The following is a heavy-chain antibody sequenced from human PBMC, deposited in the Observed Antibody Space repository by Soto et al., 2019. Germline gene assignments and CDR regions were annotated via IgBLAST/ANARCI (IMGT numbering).Heavy chain of an antibody. V-gene: IGHV4-59*01. CDR2: ISYRGST. CDR3: GSSGIVRSEFNTWLEP. D-gene: IGHD2-2*01. J-gene: IGHJ5*02. CDR1: AGSITTSY. Sequence: SETLSLTCTVSAGSITTSYWSWIRQPRGKALEWLGYISYRGSTNYNPSLKSRLTISIDTSKSQISLKLTSMTTAATAVYYRGSSGIVRSEFNTWLEPWGQGTLVTVSS.